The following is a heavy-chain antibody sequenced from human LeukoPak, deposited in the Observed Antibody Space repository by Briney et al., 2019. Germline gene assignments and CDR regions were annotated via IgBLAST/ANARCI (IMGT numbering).Heavy chain of an antibody. J-gene: IGHJ6*03. D-gene: IGHD3-10*02. CDR1: GFTFSSYE. CDR2: ICSSGSTI. Sequence: GGSLRLSYAASGFTFSSYEMNWVRQAPGKGLEWVSYICSSGSTIYYADSVKGRFTISRDNAKNSLYLQMNSLRAEDTAVYYCAELGITMIGGVWGKGTTVTISS. V-gene: IGHV3-48*03. CDR3: AELGITMIGGV.